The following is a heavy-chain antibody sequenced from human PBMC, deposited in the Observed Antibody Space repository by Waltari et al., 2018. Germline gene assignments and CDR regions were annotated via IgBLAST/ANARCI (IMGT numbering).Heavy chain of an antibody. D-gene: IGHD2-8*02. CDR3: ATGGRPDY. V-gene: IGHV4-39*01. Sequence: QLQLQESGPGLVKPSETLSLPCPVSGGSISSYNYFWGWIRQPPGKGLEWIGNIFHSGSTYYNPSLKSRVTISVDTSKNQFSLKLSSVTAADTAVYYCATGGRPDYWGQGTLVTVSS. J-gene: IGHJ4*02. CDR2: IFHSGST. CDR1: GGSISSYNYF.